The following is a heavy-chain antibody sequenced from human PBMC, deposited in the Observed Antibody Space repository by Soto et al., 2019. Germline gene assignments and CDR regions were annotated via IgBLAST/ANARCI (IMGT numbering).Heavy chain of an antibody. V-gene: IGHV3-23*01. CDR1: GFTFSKYA. Sequence: EVQLLESGGGLVQPGGSLRLSCAASGFTFSKYAMSWVRQAPGKGLEWVSTITGGGGSSYYADSVKGRFTITRDNSKITLYLQMNSLRAEDTAVYYCAKGPYTTSRDYYGMDVWGQGTTVTVSS. D-gene: IGHD2-2*01. CDR2: ITGGGGSS. CDR3: AKGPYTTSRDYYGMDV. J-gene: IGHJ6*02.